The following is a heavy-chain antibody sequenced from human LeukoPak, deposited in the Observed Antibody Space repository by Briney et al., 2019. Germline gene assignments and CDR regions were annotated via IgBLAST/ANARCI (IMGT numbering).Heavy chain of an antibody. CDR3: ARDHRGSGSRYYYYYMDV. CDR1: GFTFSSYG. J-gene: IGHJ6*03. Sequence: GGSLRLSCAASGFTFSSYGMHWVRQAPGKGLEWVTVISYDGSNKYYADSVKGRFTISRDNSKNTLYLQMNSLRAEDTAVYYCARDHRGSGSRYYYYYMDVWGKGTTVTISS. D-gene: IGHD3-10*01. V-gene: IGHV3-30*03. CDR2: ISYDGSNK.